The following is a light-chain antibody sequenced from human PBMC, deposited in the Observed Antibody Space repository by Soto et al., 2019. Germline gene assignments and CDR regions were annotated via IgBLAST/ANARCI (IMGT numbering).Light chain of an antibody. Sequence: EIVLTQSPATLSLSPGERAIISCRASQSVITSLAWYQQKPGQAPRLLIYDASNRATGIPARFSGSGSGTEFALAISSLEPEDFAVYYGQQRSNWLQGEFTFGRGTKLDIK. CDR1: QSVITS. CDR3: QQRSNWLQGEFT. CDR2: DAS. V-gene: IGKV3-11*01. J-gene: IGKJ3*01.